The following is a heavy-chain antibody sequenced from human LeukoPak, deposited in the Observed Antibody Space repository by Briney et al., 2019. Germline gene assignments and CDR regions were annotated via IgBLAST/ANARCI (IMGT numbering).Heavy chain of an antibody. V-gene: IGHV3-7*01. CDR3: ARGGVPPAYEGTDRFDP. J-gene: IGHJ5*02. D-gene: IGHD3-22*01. Sequence: GGSLRLSCAASGFTFNTFWMSWVRQPLGKGLEWVANIQHDGSEKHYVDSVRGRFTISRDNANNSLYMQMNSLRAEDTAVYYCARGGVPPAYEGTDRFDPWGQGTLVTVSS. CDR1: GFTFNTFW. CDR2: IQHDGSEK.